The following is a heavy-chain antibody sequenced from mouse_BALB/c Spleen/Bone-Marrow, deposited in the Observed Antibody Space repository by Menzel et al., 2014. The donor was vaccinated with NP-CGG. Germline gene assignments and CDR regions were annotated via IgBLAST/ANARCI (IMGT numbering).Heavy chain of an antibody. D-gene: IGHD4-1*01. V-gene: IGHV1-4*02. J-gene: IGHJ3*01. CDR1: GYTFTSYT. Sequence: QVQLKQSGAELARPGASVKLSCKASGYTFTSYTIQWVKRRPGQGLEWVGYIVPSSGYTDYNQNFKDKTTLTADKSSSTAYMQLSSRTSADAAVYYCAREARTGAWFAYWGQGTLVTVSA. CDR2: IVPSSGYT. CDR3: AREARTGAWFAY.